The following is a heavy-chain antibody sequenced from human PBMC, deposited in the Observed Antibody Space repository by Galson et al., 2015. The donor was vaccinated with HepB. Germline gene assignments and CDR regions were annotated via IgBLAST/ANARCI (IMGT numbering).Heavy chain of an antibody. CDR2: IIPILGIA. Sequence: SVKVSCKASGGTFSSYAISWVRQAPGQGLEWMGRIIPILGIANCAQKFQGRVTITADKSTSTAYMELSSLRSEDTAVYYCARDKWFGELSHYGMDVWGQGTTVTVSS. V-gene: IGHV1-69*04. CDR1: GGTFSSYA. J-gene: IGHJ6*02. CDR3: ARDKWFGELSHYGMDV. D-gene: IGHD3-10*01.